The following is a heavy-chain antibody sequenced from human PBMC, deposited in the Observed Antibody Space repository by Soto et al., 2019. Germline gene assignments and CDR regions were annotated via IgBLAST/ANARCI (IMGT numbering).Heavy chain of an antibody. Sequence: GGSRRPSCAASGFTFSSYGMHWVRQAPGKGREWVAVIWYDGSNKYYVDSVKGRFTFPRANSKNTLFLQMISLRAEDTAVYYCARAYRRGDFRPLYYYGMDVWGQGTTVTVSS. D-gene: IGHD3-10*01. CDR2: IWYDGSNK. V-gene: IGHV3-33*01. J-gene: IGHJ6*02. CDR3: ARAYRRGDFRPLYYYGMDV. CDR1: GFTFSSYG.